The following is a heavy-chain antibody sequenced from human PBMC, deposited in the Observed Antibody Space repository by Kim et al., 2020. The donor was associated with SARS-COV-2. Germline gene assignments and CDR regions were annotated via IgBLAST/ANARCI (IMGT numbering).Heavy chain of an antibody. Sequence: GGSLRLSCAASGFTFSNAWMSWVRQAPGKGLEWVGRIKSKTDGGTTDYAAPVKGRFTISRDDSKNTLYLQMNSLKTEDTAVYYCTTEFIAVAGTEGDYWGQGTLVTVSS. CDR2: IKSKTDGGTT. J-gene: IGHJ4*02. V-gene: IGHV3-15*01. D-gene: IGHD6-19*01. CDR3: TTEFIAVAGTEGDY. CDR1: GFTFSNAW.